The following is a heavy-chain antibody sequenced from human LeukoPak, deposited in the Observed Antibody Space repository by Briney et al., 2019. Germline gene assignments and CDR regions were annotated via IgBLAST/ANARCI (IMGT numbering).Heavy chain of an antibody. CDR3: ARGSTSDWPLDH. Sequence: ASVKVSCKASGYTFTNYAIHWVRQAPGQRLEWMGWIDAGNGDTRYSQKFQGRVTITRDTSASTAYIELRSLRSEDTAMYYCARGSTSDWPLDHWGQETLVTISS. CDR2: IDAGNGDT. CDR1: GYTFTNYA. V-gene: IGHV1-3*01. D-gene: IGHD2-2*01. J-gene: IGHJ4*02.